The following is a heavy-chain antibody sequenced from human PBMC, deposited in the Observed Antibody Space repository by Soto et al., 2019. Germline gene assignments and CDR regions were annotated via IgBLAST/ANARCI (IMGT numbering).Heavy chain of an antibody. J-gene: IGHJ6*02. CDR3: ARGGGSSSSAAAYYYYYGMDV. D-gene: IGHD6-6*01. Sequence: QVQLVQSGAEVKKPGSSVKVSCKASGGTFSSYAISWVRQAPGQGLEWMGGIIPIFGTANYAQKFQGRVTITADDSTSTAYMELSSLRSEDTAVYYCARGGGSSSSAAAYYYYYGMDVWGHGTTVTVAS. CDR2: IIPIFGTA. V-gene: IGHV1-69*01. CDR1: GGTFSSYA.